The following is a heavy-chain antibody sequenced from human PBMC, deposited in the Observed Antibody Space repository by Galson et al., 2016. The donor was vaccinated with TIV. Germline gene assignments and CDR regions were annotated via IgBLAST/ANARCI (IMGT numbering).Heavy chain of an antibody. CDR1: GYRFTSYW. CDR2: IDPSDSYT. Sequence: QSGAEVKKVGESLRISCKGSGYRFTSYWITWVRQMPGKGLEWIGRIDPSDSYTNYSPSFQGHVTISVDKSVDTAYLQWSSLKASDTAIYYCARGVSSGSAWLDPWGQGTLVSVSS. CDR3: ARGVSSGSAWLDP. J-gene: IGHJ5*02. V-gene: IGHV5-10-1*01. D-gene: IGHD3-10*01.